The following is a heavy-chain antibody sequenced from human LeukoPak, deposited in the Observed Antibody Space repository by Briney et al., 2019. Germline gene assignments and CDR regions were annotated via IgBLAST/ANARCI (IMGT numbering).Heavy chain of an antibody. CDR3: ARDPAGPELGIFFDY. V-gene: IGHV3-7*01. CDR2: IKQDGSEK. CDR1: GFTFSSYW. Sequence: QPGGSLRLSCAASGFTFSSYWMSWVRQAPGKGREWVANIKQDGSEKYYVDSVKGRFTISRDNAKNSLYLQMNSLRVEDTAVYYCARDPAGPELGIFFDYWGQGTLVTVSS. J-gene: IGHJ4*02. D-gene: IGHD7-27*01.